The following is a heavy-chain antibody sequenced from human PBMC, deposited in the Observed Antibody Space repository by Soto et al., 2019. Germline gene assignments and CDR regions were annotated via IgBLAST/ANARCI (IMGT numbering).Heavy chain of an antibody. CDR3: ARGRYGDY. V-gene: IGHV1-18*01. J-gene: IGHJ4*02. Sequence: QVHVVQSGAEVKKPRASVKVSCKGSGYTFTSYGITWVRQAPGQGLEWMGWISAHNGNTDYAQKLQGRVTVTRDTSTSTAYMELRSLRSDDTAVYYCARGRYGDYWGQGALVTVSS. CDR2: ISAHNGNT. D-gene: IGHD1-1*01. CDR1: GYTFTSYG.